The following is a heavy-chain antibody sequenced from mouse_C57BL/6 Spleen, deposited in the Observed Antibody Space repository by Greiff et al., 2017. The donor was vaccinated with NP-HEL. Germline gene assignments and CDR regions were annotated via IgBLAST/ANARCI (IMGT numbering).Heavy chain of an antibody. CDR3: TRVAGSDY. V-gene: IGHV1-15*01. CDR1: GYTFTDYE. J-gene: IGHJ2*01. Sequence: VQRVESGAELVRPGASVTLSCKASGYTFTDYEMHWVKQTPVHGLEWIGAIDPETGGTAYNQKFKGKAILTADKSSSTAYMELSSLTSEDSAVYYCTRVAGSDYWGQGTTLTVSS. CDR2: IDPETGGT.